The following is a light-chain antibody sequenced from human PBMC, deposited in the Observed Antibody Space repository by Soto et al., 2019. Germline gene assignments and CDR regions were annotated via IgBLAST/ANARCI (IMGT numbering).Light chain of an antibody. Sequence: QSALTQPASVSGSPGQSITISCTGTSSDVGAYDYVSWYQQHPGKAPTLKIYEVSNRPSGVSNRFSGAKSGNTASLTIYGLQAEDEADYYCSSYTTSSTPYVFGTGTQLTVL. V-gene: IGLV2-14*01. J-gene: IGLJ1*01. CDR2: EVS. CDR3: SSYTTSSTPYV. CDR1: SSDVGAYDY.